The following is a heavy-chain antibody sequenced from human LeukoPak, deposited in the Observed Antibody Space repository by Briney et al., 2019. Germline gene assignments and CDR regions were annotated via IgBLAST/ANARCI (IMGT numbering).Heavy chain of an antibody. V-gene: IGHV1-8*01. CDR3: ATVGRSSGWLGAFDI. CDR2: MNPNSGNT. D-gene: IGHD6-19*01. CDR1: GYTFTSYD. Sequence: ASVEVSCKASGYTFTSYDINWVRQATGQGLEWMGWMNPNSGNTGYAQKFQGRVTMTRNTSISTAYMELSSLRSEDTAVYYCATVGRSSGWLGAFDIWGQGTMVTVSS. J-gene: IGHJ3*02.